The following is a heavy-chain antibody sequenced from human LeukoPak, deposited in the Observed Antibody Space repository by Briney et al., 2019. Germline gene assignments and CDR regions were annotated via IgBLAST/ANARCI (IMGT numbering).Heavy chain of an antibody. CDR3: ARYFSGRTLDY. CDR2: IYYSGTT. CDR1: GGSISSYY. V-gene: IGHV4-59*01. J-gene: IGHJ4*02. Sequence: ETRFLTCTVSGGSISSYYWSWIRQPPGKGLEWIGYIYYSGTTNYNPSVTSRVTISVDTSKNQFSLKLSSVTAADTAVYYCARYFSGRTLDYWGQGTLVTVSS. D-gene: IGHD1-1*01.